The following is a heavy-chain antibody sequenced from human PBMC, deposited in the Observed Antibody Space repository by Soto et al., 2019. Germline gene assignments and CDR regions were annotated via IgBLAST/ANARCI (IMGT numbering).Heavy chain of an antibody. CDR2: VHPDSGGT. CDR3: ARDTYSRINWFDP. Sequence: ASVKVSCKTSGYIFTDHLIHWVRQSPGQGLQWVGWVHPDSGGTNVAQAFQDRVTMTADTSITTAYMELRSLRSDDTAVYYCARDTYSRINWFDPWGPGTLVTVS. V-gene: IGHV1-2*02. CDR1: GYIFTDHL. D-gene: IGHD6-13*01. J-gene: IGHJ5*02.